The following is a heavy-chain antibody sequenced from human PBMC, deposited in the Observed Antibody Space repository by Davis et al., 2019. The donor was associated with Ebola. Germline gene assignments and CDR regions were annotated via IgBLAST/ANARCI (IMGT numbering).Heavy chain of an antibody. J-gene: IGHJ3*02. CDR1: GGSISSYY. V-gene: IGHV3-23*01. Sequence: ETLSLTCTVSGGSISSYYWSWVRQAPGKGLEWVSAISGSGGSSSYADSVKGRFTISRDNSKNTLYLQMHSLRVEDTAVYYCAKQVRGVAPEGAFHIWGQGTVVTVSS. D-gene: IGHD1-14*01. CDR3: AKQVRGVAPEGAFHI. CDR2: ISGSGGSS.